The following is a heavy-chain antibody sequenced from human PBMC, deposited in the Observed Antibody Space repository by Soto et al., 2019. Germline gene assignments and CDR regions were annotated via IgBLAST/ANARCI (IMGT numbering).Heavy chain of an antibody. D-gene: IGHD2-15*01. V-gene: IGHV2-5*01. CDR2: IYWNDDK. CDR1: GFSLSTSGVG. J-gene: IGHJ4*02. Sequence: SGPTLVNPTQTLTLTCTFSGFSLSTSGVGVGWIRQPPGKALEWLALIYWNDDKRYSPPLKSRLTITKDTSKNQVVLTMTNMDPVDTATYYCAHTNLGVWDIVVVVAAPTFDYWGQGTLVTVSS. CDR3: AHTNLGVWDIVVVVAAPTFDY.